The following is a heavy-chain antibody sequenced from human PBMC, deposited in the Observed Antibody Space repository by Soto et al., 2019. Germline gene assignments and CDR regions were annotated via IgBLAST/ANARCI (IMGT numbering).Heavy chain of an antibody. Sequence: QGQLMESGGGVVLPGTSLRLSCAASGLPFSGYAMHWVRQAPGTGLEWVASISHTATETFYADSVKGRFTISRDDSKKMVFLQMNNLGPADTAVYHCARVGYGVSLGQGFDPWGQGTLVTVSS. CDR1: GLPFSGYA. V-gene: IGHV3-30-3*01. CDR2: ISHTATET. J-gene: IGHJ5*02. D-gene: IGHD3-16*01. CDR3: ARVGYGVSLGQGFDP.